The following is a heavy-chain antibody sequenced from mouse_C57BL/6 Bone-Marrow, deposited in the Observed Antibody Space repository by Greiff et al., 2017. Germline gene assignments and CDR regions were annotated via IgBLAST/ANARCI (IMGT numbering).Heavy chain of an antibody. Sequence: EVQLQQSGAELVRPGASVKLSCTASGFNIKDDYMHWVKKRPEQGLEWIGWIDPENGDTEYASKFQGKATITADTSSNTAYLQLSSLTSEDTAVYYCTAYSFYWYFDVWGTGTTVTVSS. CDR2: IDPENGDT. J-gene: IGHJ1*03. CDR1: GFNIKDDY. CDR3: TAYSFYWYFDV. V-gene: IGHV14-4*01. D-gene: IGHD2-12*01.